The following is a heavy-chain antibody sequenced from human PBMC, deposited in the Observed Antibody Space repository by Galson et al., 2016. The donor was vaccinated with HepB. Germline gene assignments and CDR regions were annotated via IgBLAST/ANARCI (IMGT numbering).Heavy chain of an antibody. J-gene: IGHJ4*02. Sequence: SVKVSCKASGDTFSNYSISWVRQAPGQGLEWMGRNIPIFGTGNFEQNFQGRVTITADESTSTVYMELNSLRSEDTAVCYCERGGCVVVTAISHFDYWGQETLVTVSS. CDR1: GDTFSNYS. CDR3: ERGGCVVVTAISHFDY. CDR2: NIPIFGTG. D-gene: IGHD2-21*02. V-gene: IGHV1-69*13.